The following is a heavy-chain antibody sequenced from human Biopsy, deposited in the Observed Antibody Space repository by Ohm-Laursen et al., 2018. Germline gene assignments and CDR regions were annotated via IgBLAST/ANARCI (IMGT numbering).Heavy chain of an antibody. CDR3: ARMDCSGGSCHYYSYGMDV. CDR2: VYYTGST. V-gene: IGHV4-59*08. Sequence: TLSLTCAVSGDSISSYYWSWIRQPPGKGLQWIGYVYYTGSTDYNPSLQSRVTISVDTSKNQFSLKLSSVTAADTAVYYCARMDCSGGSCHYYSYGMDVWGQGTTVTVSS. J-gene: IGHJ6*02. D-gene: IGHD2-15*01. CDR1: GDSISSYY.